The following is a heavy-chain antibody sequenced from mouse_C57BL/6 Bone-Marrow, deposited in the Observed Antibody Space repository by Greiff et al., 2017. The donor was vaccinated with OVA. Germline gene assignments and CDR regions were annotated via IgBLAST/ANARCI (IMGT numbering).Heavy chain of an antibody. Sequence: VQLKQSGAELVRPGASVTLSCKASGYTFTDYEMHWVKQTPVHGLEWIGAIDPETGGTAYNQKFKGKAILTADKSSSTAYMELRSLTSEDAAVYYCTRDGSSYCWYFDVWGTGTTVTVSS. CDR2: IDPETGGT. J-gene: IGHJ1*03. V-gene: IGHV1-15*01. CDR3: TRDGSSYCWYFDV. CDR1: GYTFTDYE. D-gene: IGHD1-1*01.